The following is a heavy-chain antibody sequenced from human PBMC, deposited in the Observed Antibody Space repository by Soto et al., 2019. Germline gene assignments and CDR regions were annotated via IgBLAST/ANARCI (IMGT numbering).Heavy chain of an antibody. CDR1: GGTFSSYA. CDR3: ARHIAAARDIGWFDP. J-gene: IGHJ5*02. D-gene: IGHD6-13*01. CDR2: IIPIFGTA. V-gene: IGHV1-69*01. Sequence: QVQLVQSGAEVKKPGSSVKFSCKASGGTFSSYAISWVRQAPGQGLEWMGGIIPIFGTANYAQKFQGRVTITADESTSTAYMELSSLRSEDTAVYYCARHIAAARDIGWFDPWGQGTLVTVSS.